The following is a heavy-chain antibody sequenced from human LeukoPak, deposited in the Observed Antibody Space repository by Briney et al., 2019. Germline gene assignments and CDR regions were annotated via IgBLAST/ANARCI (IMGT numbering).Heavy chain of an antibody. Sequence: GGSLRLSCAASGFTFSTYGMHWVRQAPGKGLEWVTFIRSDGNEKYYADSVKGRFTNSRDNSKSTLYLQMNSLRAEDTAVYYCAQERDRRGYFDYWGQGTLVTVSS. V-gene: IGHV3-30*02. CDR2: IRSDGNEK. D-gene: IGHD2-15*01. CDR1: GFTFSTYG. J-gene: IGHJ4*02. CDR3: AQERDRRGYFDY.